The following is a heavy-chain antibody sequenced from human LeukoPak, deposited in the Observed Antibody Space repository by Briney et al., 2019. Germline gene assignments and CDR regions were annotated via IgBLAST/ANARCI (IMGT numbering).Heavy chain of an antibody. CDR2: INHSGST. V-gene: IGHV4-34*01. CDR1: GGSLSGYY. CDR3: ARRRWSSSSVIGY. D-gene: IGHD6-6*01. J-gene: IGHJ4*01. Sequence: SETLSLTCGVNGGSLSGYYWIWIRQTPTKELEWIGEINHSGSTNYNPPLKSRVTISVDQSKTQFSLTLTSMTAADTAVYYCARRRWSSSSVIGYWGRGTRVTVST.